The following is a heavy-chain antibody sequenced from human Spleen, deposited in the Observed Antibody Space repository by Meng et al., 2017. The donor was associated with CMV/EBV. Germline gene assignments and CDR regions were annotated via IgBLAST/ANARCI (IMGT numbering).Heavy chain of an antibody. Sequence: VPLLASGGGLFQPRGCLRLSCAASGFTFSSYWMHWVRQAPGKGLVWVSRINSDGSSTSYADSVEGRFTISRDNGKNTLFLQMHRRRAEDTAVYYSARASRSSYQRTMAFDYWGRGTMVTVSA. CDR1: GFTFSSYW. V-gene: IGHV3-74*01. CDR2: INSDGSST. D-gene: IGHD6-13*01. J-gene: IGHJ4*02. CDR3: ARASRSSYQRTMAFDY.